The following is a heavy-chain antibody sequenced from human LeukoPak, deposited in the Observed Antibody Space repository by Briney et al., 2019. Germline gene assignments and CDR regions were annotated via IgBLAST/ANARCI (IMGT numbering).Heavy chain of an antibody. CDR2: ISNSGSTL. CDR1: GFTFSSYE. CDR3: ARRDGSGSYLL. V-gene: IGHV3-48*03. J-gene: IGHJ4*02. Sequence: GGSLRLSCAASGFTFSSYEMNWVRQAPGKGLEWISYISNSGSTLYYADSVKGRFTISRDNAKNSLSLQMKSLRAEDTAVYYCARRDGSGSYLLWGQGTLVTVSS. D-gene: IGHD3-10*01.